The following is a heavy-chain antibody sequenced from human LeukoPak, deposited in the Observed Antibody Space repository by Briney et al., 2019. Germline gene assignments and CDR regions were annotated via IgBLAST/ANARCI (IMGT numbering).Heavy chain of an antibody. Sequence: PSETLSLTCTVSGGSISSYYWSWIRQPAGKALEWIGRIYTSGSTNYNPSLKSRVTMSVDTSKNQSSLKLSSVTAADTAVYYCARATYYDFWSGFDYWGQGTLVTVSS. J-gene: IGHJ4*02. CDR2: IYTSGST. CDR3: ARATYYDFWSGFDY. D-gene: IGHD3-3*01. CDR1: GGSISSYY. V-gene: IGHV4-4*07.